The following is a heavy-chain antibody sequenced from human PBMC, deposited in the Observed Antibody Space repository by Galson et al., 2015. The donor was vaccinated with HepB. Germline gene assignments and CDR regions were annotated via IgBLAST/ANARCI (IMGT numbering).Heavy chain of an antibody. CDR1: GFSFTNAW. CDR3: TTGRTPPPTGTTFYYYYGMDV. D-gene: IGHD1-1*01. J-gene: IGHJ6*02. CDR2: IKSKNVGETT. Sequence: SLRLSCATSGFSFTNAWMSWVRQAPGKGLEWVGRIKSKNVGETTDYAAPVKGRFTISRDDSKNTLYLQINILKTEDTAVYYCTTGRTPPPTGTTFYYYYGMDVWGQGTTVTVS. V-gene: IGHV3-15*01.